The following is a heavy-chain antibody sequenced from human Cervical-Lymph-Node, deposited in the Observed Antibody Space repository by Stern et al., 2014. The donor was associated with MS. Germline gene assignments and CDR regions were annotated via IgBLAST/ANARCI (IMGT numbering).Heavy chain of an antibody. CDR3: ARVVTGTTKDYYGMDV. CDR1: GGTFSSYA. CDR2: IIPIFGTA. V-gene: IGHV1-69*01. Sequence: QVQLVESGAKVKKPGSSVKVSCKASGGTFSSYAISWVRQAPGQGLEWMGGIIPIFGTANYAQKFQGRVTITADESTSTAYMELSSLRSEDTAVYYCARVVTGTTKDYYGMDVWGQGTTVTVSS. D-gene: IGHD1-7*01. J-gene: IGHJ6*02.